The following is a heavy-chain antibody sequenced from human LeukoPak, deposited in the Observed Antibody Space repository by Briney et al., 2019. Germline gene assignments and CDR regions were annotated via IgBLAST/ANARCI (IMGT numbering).Heavy chain of an antibody. Sequence: GASVKVSCKASGYTFTSYGISWVRQAPGQGLEWMGWISAYNGNTNYAQKLQGRVTMTTDTSTSTAYMELRSLRSDDTAVYYCAMESIAARQAGGIHWFDPWGQGTLVTVSS. CDR3: AMESIAARQAGGIHWFDP. D-gene: IGHD6-6*01. CDR1: GYTFTSYG. V-gene: IGHV1-18*01. CDR2: ISAYNGNT. J-gene: IGHJ5*02.